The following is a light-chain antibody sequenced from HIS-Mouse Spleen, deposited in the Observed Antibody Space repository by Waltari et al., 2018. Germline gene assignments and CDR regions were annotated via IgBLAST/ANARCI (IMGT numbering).Light chain of an antibody. Sequence: QSVLTQPPSASGTPGQRVTISCSGSSSNIGSNYVYWYQQLPGTAPKPLIYRNNQRPSGLPDRFSGSKSGTSASLAISGLRSEDEADYYCAAWDDSLSGPVFGGGTKLTVL. CDR2: RNN. J-gene: IGLJ3*02. CDR3: AAWDDSLSGPV. CDR1: SSNIGSNY. V-gene: IGLV1-47*01.